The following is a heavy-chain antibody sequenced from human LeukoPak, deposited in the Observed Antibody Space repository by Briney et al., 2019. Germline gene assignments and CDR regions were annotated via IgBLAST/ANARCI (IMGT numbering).Heavy chain of an antibody. D-gene: IGHD3-3*01. CDR3: ARGDDYDFWSGQGT. V-gene: IGHV1-8*01. CDR1: GYTFTSYD. Sequence: GASVKVSCKASGYTFTSYDINWVRQATGQGLEWMGWMNPNSGNTGCAQKFQGRVTMTRNTSISTAYMELSSLRSEDTAVYYCARGDDYDFWSGQGTWGQGTLVTVSS. CDR2: MNPNSGNT. J-gene: IGHJ5*02.